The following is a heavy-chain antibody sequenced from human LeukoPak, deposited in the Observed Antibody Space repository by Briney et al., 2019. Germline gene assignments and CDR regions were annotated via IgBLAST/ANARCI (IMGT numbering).Heavy chain of an antibody. Sequence: SETLSLTCTVSGGSISSGGYYWSCIRQHPGKGLEWIGYIYYSGSTYYNPSLKSRVTISVDTSKNQFSLKLSSVTAADTAVYYCARGRGRDTFDYWGQGTLVTVSS. V-gene: IGHV4-31*03. CDR3: ARGRGRDTFDY. J-gene: IGHJ4*02. CDR1: GGSISSGGYY. D-gene: IGHD3-16*01. CDR2: IYYSGST.